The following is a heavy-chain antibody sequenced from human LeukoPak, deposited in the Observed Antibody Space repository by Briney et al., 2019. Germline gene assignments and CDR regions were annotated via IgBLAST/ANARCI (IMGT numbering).Heavy chain of an antibody. V-gene: IGHV4-39*01. CDR1: GFTFSSYW. D-gene: IGHD3-16*02. J-gene: IGHJ3*02. CDR3: ASQPDPSVYDYVWRSYRWWVGSHEGAFDI. CDR2: IYYSGST. Sequence: GSLRLSCAASGFTFSSYWMSWVRQPPGKGLEWIGSIYYSGSTYYNPSLKSRVTISVDTSKNQFSLKLSSVTAADTAVYYCASQPDPSVYDYVWRSYRWWVGSHEGAFDIWGQGTMVTVSS.